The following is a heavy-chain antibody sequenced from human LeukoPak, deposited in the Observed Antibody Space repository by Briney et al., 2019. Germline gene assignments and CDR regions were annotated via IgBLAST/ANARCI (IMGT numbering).Heavy chain of an antibody. D-gene: IGHD2-21*02. Sequence: NPGESLEISCKCSGYSFTSYWIGWVRQMPGKGLEWMGIILPGDSHTRYSPSLQGQVTISADKSISTAPLHGSSLKASDTAMYYCAREYCGGDCYFHWFDPWGQGTLVTVSS. J-gene: IGHJ5*02. CDR3: AREYCGGDCYFHWFDP. CDR2: ILPGDSHT. V-gene: IGHV5-51*01. CDR1: GYSFTSYW.